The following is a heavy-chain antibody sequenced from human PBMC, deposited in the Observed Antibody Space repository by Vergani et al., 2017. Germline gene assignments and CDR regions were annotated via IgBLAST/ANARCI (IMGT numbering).Heavy chain of an antibody. J-gene: IGHJ4*02. CDR3: ARGYSSSSEPFDY. D-gene: IGHD6-6*01. Sequence: EVQLLESGGGLVQPGGSLRLSCAASGFTFSSYAMSWVRQAPGKGLEWVSVIYSGGSTYYADSVKGRFTISRDNSKNTLYLQMNSLRAEDTAVYYCARGYSSSSEPFDYWGQGTLVTVSS. CDR1: GFTFSSYA. V-gene: IGHV3-66*02. CDR2: IYSGGST.